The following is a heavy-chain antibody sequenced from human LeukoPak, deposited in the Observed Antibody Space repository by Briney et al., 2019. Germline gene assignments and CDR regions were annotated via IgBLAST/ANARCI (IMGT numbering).Heavy chain of an antibody. D-gene: IGHD3-10*01. J-gene: IGHJ4*02. CDR3: ARGGMVRGVIPYYFDY. Sequence: PGGSLRLSCAASGFTFSSYSMNWVRQAPGKGLEWVSSISSCSSYIYYADSVKGRFTISRDNAKNSLYLQMNSLRAEDTAVYYCARGGMVRGVIPYYFDYWGQGTLVTVSS. CDR2: ISSCSSYI. V-gene: IGHV3-21*01. CDR1: GFTFSSYS.